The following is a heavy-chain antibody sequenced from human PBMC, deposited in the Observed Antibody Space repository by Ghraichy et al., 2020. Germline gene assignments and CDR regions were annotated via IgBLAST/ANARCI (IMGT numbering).Heavy chain of an antibody. J-gene: IGHJ4*02. D-gene: IGHD1-7*01. CDR3: ATLELTRPDH. V-gene: IGHV3-74*01. CDR2: SDNDGRGT. CDR1: GFTFSNYW. Sequence: GESLNISCAASGFTFSNYWMHWVRQAPGKELVWVARSDNDGRGTSYADSVRGRFTISRDNARNTLYLQMSDLRAEDTAVYYCATLELTRPDHWGQGTLVTVSS.